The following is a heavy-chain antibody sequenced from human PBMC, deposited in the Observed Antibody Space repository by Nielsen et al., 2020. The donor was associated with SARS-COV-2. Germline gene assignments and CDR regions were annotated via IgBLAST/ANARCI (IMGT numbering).Heavy chain of an antibody. CDR1: GYTFTSYG. D-gene: IGHD3-22*01. CDR2: ISAYNGNT. J-gene: IGHJ4*02. V-gene: IGHV1-18*04. CDR3: ARYYDSSGYYYWGKYSVEYYFDY. Sequence: ASVKVSCKASGYTFTSYGISWVRQAPGQGLEWMGWISAYNGNTNYAQKLQGRVTMTTDTSTSTAYMELRSLRSDDTAVYYCARYYDSSGYYYWGKYSVEYYFDYWGQGTLVTVSS.